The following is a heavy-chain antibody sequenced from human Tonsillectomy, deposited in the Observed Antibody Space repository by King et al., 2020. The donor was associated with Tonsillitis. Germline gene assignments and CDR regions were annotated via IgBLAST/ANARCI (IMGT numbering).Heavy chain of an antibody. CDR1: GGSISSYY. CDR3: ARASRITMVRGVIRGPYFDY. Sequence: QLQESGPGLVKPSETLSLTCTVSGGSISSYYWSLIRQPPGKGLEWIGYIYYSGSTNYNPSLKSRVTISVDTSKNQFSLKLGSVTAADTAVYYCARASRITMVRGVIRGPYFDYWGQGTLVTVSS. J-gene: IGHJ4*02. V-gene: IGHV4-59*01. D-gene: IGHD3-10*01. CDR2: IYYSGST.